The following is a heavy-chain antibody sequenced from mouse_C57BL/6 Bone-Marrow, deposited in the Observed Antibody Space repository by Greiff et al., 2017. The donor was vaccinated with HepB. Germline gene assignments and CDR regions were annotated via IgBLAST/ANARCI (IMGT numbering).Heavy chain of an antibody. CDR3: ARDDYDGYRWFAY. J-gene: IGHJ3*01. D-gene: IGHD2-3*01. CDR2: SRNKANDYTT. Sequence: EVQVVESGGGLVQSGRSLRLSCATSGFTFSDFYMEWVRQAPGKGLEWIAASRNKANDYTTEYSASVKGRFIVSRDTSQSILYLQMNALRAEDTAIYYCARDDYDGYRWFAYWGQGTLVTVSA. V-gene: IGHV7-1*01. CDR1: GFTFSDFY.